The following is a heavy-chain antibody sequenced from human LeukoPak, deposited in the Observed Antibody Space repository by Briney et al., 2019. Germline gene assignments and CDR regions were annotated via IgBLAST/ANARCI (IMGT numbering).Heavy chain of an antibody. V-gene: IGHV3-30*03. CDR2: ISSDGSSK. Sequence: GRSLTLACAASGFTLSSYGMHWVRQAPGKGLDWVALISSDGSSKYYADSGKGRFTISRDNSKKTLHRQMNSLRAEDTAVYYCSRSRPKFKHFEYWGQGTLVTVSS. CDR1: GFTLSSYG. CDR3: SRSRPKFKHFEY. J-gene: IGHJ4*02.